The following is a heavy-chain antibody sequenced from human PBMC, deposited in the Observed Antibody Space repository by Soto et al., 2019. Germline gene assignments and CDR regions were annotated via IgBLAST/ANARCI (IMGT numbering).Heavy chain of an antibody. CDR1: GFSLSTSGMC. J-gene: IGHJ4*01. CDR2: IDRDDDK. Sequence: ESGPTLVNPTQTLTLTCTFTGFSLSTSGMCVSWIRQPPGNALEWLARIDRDDDKYYSTSLKTRLTISNDTSKNQVVLTITNMDPVDTATYYCARIKLEEAGAYFDYWGHGTLVTDSS. CDR3: ARIKLEEAGAYFDY. V-gene: IGHV2-70*11. D-gene: IGHD6-13*01.